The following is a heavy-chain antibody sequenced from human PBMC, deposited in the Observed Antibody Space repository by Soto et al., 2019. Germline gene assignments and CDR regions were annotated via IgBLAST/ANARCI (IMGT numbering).Heavy chain of an antibody. Sequence: KALDPLSLTSAVHGGSLVGSNWNWIRQPPGKGLEWIGEINHSGSTEYNPSLKSPFTISLDTYKYQFSQKLSSLTDADTDVYCCARAPPTARTYYYDVSGYSPLDYWGQGSLGTVSS. J-gene: IGHJ4*02. CDR3: ARAPPTARTYYYDVSGYSPLDY. V-gene: IGHV4-34*01. D-gene: IGHD3-22*01. CDR1: GGSLVGSN. CDR2: INHSGST.